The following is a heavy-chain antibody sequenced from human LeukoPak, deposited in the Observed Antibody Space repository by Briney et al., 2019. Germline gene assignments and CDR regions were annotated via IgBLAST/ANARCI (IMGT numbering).Heavy chain of an antibody. V-gene: IGHV3-21*01. D-gene: IGHD6-13*01. J-gene: IGHJ4*02. Sequence: PGGSLRLSCAASGFTFSSYSMNWVRQAPGKGLEWVSSISSSSSYIYYADSVKGRFTISRDNAKSSLYLQMNSLRAEDTAVYYCAREAAAGFDYWGQGTLVTVSS. CDR1: GFTFSSYS. CDR3: AREAAAGFDY. CDR2: ISSSSSYI.